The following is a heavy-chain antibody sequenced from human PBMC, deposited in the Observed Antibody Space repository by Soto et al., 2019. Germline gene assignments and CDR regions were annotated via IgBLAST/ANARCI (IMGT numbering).Heavy chain of an antibody. D-gene: IGHD2-2*01. CDR1: GGTFSSYA. Sequence: QVQLVQSGAEVKKPGSSVKVSCKASGGTFSSYAISWVRQAPGQGLEWMGGIIPIFGTANYAQKFQGRVTSTADESTSTAYRELSSLRSEDTAVYYCARGGEVVPAAIRDGRDVWGQGTTVTVSS. J-gene: IGHJ6*02. CDR2: IIPIFGTA. V-gene: IGHV1-69*01. CDR3: ARGGEVVPAAIRDGRDV.